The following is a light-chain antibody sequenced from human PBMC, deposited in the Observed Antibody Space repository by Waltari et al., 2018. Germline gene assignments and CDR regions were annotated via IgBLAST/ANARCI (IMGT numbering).Light chain of an antibody. CDR2: AAS. Sequence: DIRMTQSPSSVSASIGDRVTITCRASHDINSWLAWYRQKPGEAPELLIFAASSLQSGVPSRFSGSGSGTDFTLTISRLQYEDFATYFCQQASSFPLTFGGGTKVEIK. J-gene: IGKJ4*01. CDR3: QQASSFPLT. CDR1: HDINSW. V-gene: IGKV1D-12*01.